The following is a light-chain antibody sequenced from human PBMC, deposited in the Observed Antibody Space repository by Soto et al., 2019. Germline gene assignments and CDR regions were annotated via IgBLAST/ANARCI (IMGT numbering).Light chain of an antibody. Sequence: DIQMTQSPSTLSASVGDRVTITCRASQSISTWVAWYQQKPGKAPKLLIYDASSLQSGVPSRFRGSGSGTEFTLTISSLQPDDFATYYCQQYNTFSRAFGQGTKVDNK. CDR2: DAS. V-gene: IGKV1-5*01. CDR3: QQYNTFSRA. J-gene: IGKJ1*01. CDR1: QSISTW.